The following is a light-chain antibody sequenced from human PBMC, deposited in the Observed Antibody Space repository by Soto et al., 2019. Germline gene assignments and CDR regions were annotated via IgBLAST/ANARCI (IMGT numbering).Light chain of an antibody. J-gene: IGKJ5*01. V-gene: IGKV1-33*01. CDR1: QDIRKY. CDR3: QQYDDLPLI. CDR2: DAS. Sequence: IQMTQSPSSLSASVGDRVTITCQATQDIRKYLNWYQQKPGKAPKLLIYDASSLETGVPSRFSGSGSGTEFTFTISSLQPEDFAKYYCQQYDDLPLIFGQGTRLDIQ.